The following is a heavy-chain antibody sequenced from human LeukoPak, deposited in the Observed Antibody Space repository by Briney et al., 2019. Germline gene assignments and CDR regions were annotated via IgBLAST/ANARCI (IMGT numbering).Heavy chain of an antibody. V-gene: IGHV1-24*01. CDR2: LDPEDGET. CDR3: VRGRTGSIATAGRY. Sequence: ASVKVSCTLSGSTLTEFSIHWVRQAHGKGFEWLGGLDPEDGETILSQKFQDRVALTADTSTSTAYMDMSRLRSEDTAVYFCVRGRTGSIATAGRYWGRGTLVTVSS. J-gene: IGHJ4*02. CDR1: GSTLTEFS. D-gene: IGHD6-6*01.